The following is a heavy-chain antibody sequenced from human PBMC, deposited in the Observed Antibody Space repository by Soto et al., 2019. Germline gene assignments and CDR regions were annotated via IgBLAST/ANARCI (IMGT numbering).Heavy chain of an antibody. CDR3: ARSLFLASTDTEPFDY. J-gene: IGHJ4*02. V-gene: IGHV3-23*01. D-gene: IGHD3-3*02. Sequence: EVQLLESGGGLVQQGGSLVLSCAASRFTFSSYAMSWVRQAPGKGLEWVSSISGGGNDAYYADSVKGRFTISRDNSQNTLYLQMSSLRADDTAVYYCARSLFLASTDTEPFDYLGQGALVTVSS. CDR2: ISGGGNDA. CDR1: RFTFSSYA.